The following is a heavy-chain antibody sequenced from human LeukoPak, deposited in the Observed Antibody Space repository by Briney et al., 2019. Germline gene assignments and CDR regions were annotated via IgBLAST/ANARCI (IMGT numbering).Heavy chain of an antibody. CDR3: AREVPGKGDAFDI. CDR2: IYYSGST. V-gene: IGHV4-59*12. Sequence: SETLSLTCTVSGGSISSYYWSWIRQPPGKGLEWIGCIYYSGSTNYNPSLKSRVTISVDTSKNQFSLKLSSVTAADTAVYYCAREVPGKGDAFDIWGQGTMVTVSS. J-gene: IGHJ3*02. CDR1: GGSISSYY.